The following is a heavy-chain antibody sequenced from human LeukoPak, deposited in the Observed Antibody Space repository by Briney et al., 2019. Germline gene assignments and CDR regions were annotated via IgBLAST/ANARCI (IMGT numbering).Heavy chain of an antibody. V-gene: IGHV5-51*01. CDR2: IYPGDSDT. CDR1: GYTFSSYW. J-gene: IGHJ4*02. D-gene: IGHD3-3*01. Sequence: GESLKISCKGSGYTFSSYWIGWVRQMPGKGLEWMGIIYPGDSDTRYSPSLQGQVTISVDTSIGTAYLQWSSLKASDTAIYYCARQNDFRLDYWGQGTLVTVSS. CDR3: ARQNDFRLDY.